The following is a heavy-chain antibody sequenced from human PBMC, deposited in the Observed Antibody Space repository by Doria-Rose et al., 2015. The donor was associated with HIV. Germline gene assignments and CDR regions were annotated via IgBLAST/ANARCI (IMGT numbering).Heavy chain of an antibody. CDR2: IFSDDGR. J-gene: IGHJ4*02. CDR1: GVSLSSPGMG. V-gene: IGHV2-26*01. CDR3: ARIKSSRWYHKYYFDF. D-gene: IGHD6-13*01. Sequence: QITLKESGPVLVKPTETLTLTCTVSGVSLSSPGMGVSWIRQPPGKALEWLANIFSDDGRSYTTSLKSRLTISGGTSKSQVVLTMTDMDPVDTATYYCARIKSSRWYHKYYFDFWGQGTLVIVSA.